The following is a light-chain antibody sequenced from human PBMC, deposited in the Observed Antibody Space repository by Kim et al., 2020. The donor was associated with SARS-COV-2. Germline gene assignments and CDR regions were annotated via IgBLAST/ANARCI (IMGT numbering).Light chain of an antibody. J-gene: IGLJ1*01. CDR2: EDN. Sequence: NFMLTQPHSVSALPGKTVIISCTRSSGNIASNYVQWYQQRPGRAPTPVIYEDNQRPSGIPDRFSGSIDSSSNSASLIISGLRADDEADYYCQSYDGTNENVFGSGTKVTVL. CDR3: QSYDGTNENV. CDR1: SGNIASNY. V-gene: IGLV6-57*04.